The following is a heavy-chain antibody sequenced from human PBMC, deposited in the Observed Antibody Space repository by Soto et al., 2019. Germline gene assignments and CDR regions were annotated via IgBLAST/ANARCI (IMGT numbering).Heavy chain of an antibody. CDR1: GFTSSRYW. CDR3: ARGRTWFAP. Sequence: XVSLRLSCAGCGFTSSRYWMSWVRQAPGKGLEWVANIKEDGSETYYVDSVKGRFTISRDNAKNSLYLQMNSLRGEDTAVYYCARGRTWFAPWGQGTLVTGSS. V-gene: IGHV3-7*01. J-gene: IGHJ5*02. CDR2: IKEDGSET.